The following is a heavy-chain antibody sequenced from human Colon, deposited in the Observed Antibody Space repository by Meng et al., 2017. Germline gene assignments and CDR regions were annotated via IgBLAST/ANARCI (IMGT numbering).Heavy chain of an antibody. D-gene: IGHD5-18*01. CDR2: ISYGGDKT. J-gene: IGHJ4*02. CDR1: GFTFSTYA. V-gene: IGHV3-30*01. Sequence: GQLVGSGGGVVQPGRSLRLSCAASGFTFSTYAMHLVRQASGKGLEWVAVISYGGDKTYYADSVKGRFTISRDNSKNTLYLQMNSLRVEDTAVNYCARVSRGYIYGPIDYWGQGTLVTVSS. CDR3: ARVSRGYIYGPIDY.